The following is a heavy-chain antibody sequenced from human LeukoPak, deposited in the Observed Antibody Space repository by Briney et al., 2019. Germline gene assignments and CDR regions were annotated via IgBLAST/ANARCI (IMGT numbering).Heavy chain of an antibody. CDR1: GFTLSDYW. V-gene: IGHV3-74*01. J-gene: IGHJ4*02. CDR2: ISPDGRNI. D-gene: IGHD1-7*01. Sequence: PGGSLRLSCAASGFTLSDYWMNWVRQAPGKGPVWVSHISPDGRNIAYADSVKGRFTISRDSAKNTLYLQMNSLRVGDTAVYYCVRDGRGTTPYDCWGQGTLVTVSS. CDR3: VRDGRGTTPYDC.